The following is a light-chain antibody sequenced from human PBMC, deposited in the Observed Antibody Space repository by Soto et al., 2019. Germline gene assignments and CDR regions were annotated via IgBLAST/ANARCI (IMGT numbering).Light chain of an antibody. CDR2: DAS. Sequence: EIVLTQSPGTLSLSPGERATLSCRASESLSSAYLAWYQQKPGQAPRLLLYDASNRATGIPDRFSGSGSGTDFTLTISRLEPEDFAVYYCQQYGSSGTFGQGTKVDIK. J-gene: IGKJ1*01. CDR3: QQYGSSGT. V-gene: IGKV3-20*01. CDR1: ESLSSAY.